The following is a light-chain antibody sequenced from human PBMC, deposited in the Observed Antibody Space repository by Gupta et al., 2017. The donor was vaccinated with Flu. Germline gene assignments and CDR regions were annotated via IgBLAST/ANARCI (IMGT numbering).Light chain of an antibody. J-gene: IGKJ2*01. V-gene: IGKV3-15*01. CDR3: QQDKDWPQT. CDR1: QSVGSK. CDR2: SAS. Sequence: EVRMTQSPATLSVSPGDRATLSCRASQSVGSKLVWYQQKPGQAPKLLIHSASTRATDIPVRFSGSGSWTDFTLTISSLQSEDSAVYYCQQDKDWPQTYGKGTKLEIK.